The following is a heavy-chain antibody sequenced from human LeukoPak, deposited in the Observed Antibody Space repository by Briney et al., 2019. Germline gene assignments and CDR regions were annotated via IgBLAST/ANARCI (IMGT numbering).Heavy chain of an antibody. D-gene: IGHD1-26*01. CDR1: GFTFSNYA. CDR2: LSGSGGTT. J-gene: IGHJ4*02. V-gene: IGHV3-23*01. Sequence: GGSLRLSCAASGFTFSNYAMSWVRQAPGKGLEWVSTLSGSGGTTYYADSVEGRFTISRDNSKNTLYLQMSSLRTEDTAIYYCASGSGSYYYFHYWGQGTLVTVSS. CDR3: ASGSGSYYYFHY.